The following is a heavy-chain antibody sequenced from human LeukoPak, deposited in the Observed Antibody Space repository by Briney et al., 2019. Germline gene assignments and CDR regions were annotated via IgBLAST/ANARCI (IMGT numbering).Heavy chain of an antibody. J-gene: IGHJ6*03. CDR2: IYYSGST. CDR1: GGSISSYY. Sequence: PSETLSLTCTVSGGSISSYYWSWIRQPPGKGLEWIGYIYYSGSTNYNPSLKSRVTISVDPSKNQFSLKLSSVTAADTAVYYCARVRKGLVRYYYYYMDVWGKGTTVTVSS. D-gene: IGHD6-19*01. CDR3: ARVRKGLVRYYYYYMDV. V-gene: IGHV4-59*01.